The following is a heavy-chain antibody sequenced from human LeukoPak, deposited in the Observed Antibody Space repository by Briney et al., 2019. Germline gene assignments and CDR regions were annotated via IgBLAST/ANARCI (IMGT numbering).Heavy chain of an antibody. CDR2: VDPEDGET. CDR1: GYTFTDYY. D-gene: IGHD5-12*01. J-gene: IGHJ4*02. Sequence: ASVKLSCKVSGYTFTDYYMHWVPQAPGKGLEWMGLVDPEDGETIYAEKFQGRVTITADTSTDTAHMDLSSLRSEATAVYYCATVYSGYENFECWGQGTLVSASS. CDR3: ATVYSGYENFEC. V-gene: IGHV1-69-2*01.